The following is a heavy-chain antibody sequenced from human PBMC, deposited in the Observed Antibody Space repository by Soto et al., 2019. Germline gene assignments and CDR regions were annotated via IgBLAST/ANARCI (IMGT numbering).Heavy chain of an antibody. CDR3: ATGKTYGARPDY. CDR2: IYYSGST. Sequence: PSETLSLTCTVSGGSISGGGYYWIWIRQHPGKGLEWIGYIYYSGSTYYNPSLKSRLTISVDTSKNQFSLKLSSVTAADAAVYYCATGKTYGARPDYWGQGTLVTVSS. CDR1: GGSISGGGYY. V-gene: IGHV4-31*02. J-gene: IGHJ4*02. D-gene: IGHD4-17*01.